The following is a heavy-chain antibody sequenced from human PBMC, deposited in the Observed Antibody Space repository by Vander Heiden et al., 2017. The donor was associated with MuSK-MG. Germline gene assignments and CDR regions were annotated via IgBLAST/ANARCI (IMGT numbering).Heavy chain of an antibody. J-gene: IGHJ3*01. V-gene: IGHV4-31*03. CDR3: ARDVDASMVLAFDV. CDR1: GGPIGSGGSY. CDR2: PYFGGDT. D-gene: IGHD5-18*01. Sequence: QVRLQESGPGLLKPSQTLSLTCTVSGGPIGSGGSYWTWIRHLPGTGLEWIGPPYFGGDTEYNPSLQSRAEISVDASKNQFSLKLTSVTAADMGIYYCARDVDASMVLAFDVWGQG.